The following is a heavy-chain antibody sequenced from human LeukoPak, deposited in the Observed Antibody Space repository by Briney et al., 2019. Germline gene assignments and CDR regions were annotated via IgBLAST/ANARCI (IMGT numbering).Heavy chain of an antibody. CDR3: ERDPSEYEYNRGWYRDF. Sequence: GGSLILACAASGFTFSNYGMAWFRQAPGKGLEWVSTINIRADETHYADSVKGRFTISRDNSKSTLALQMRSLRVDDTAVYYCERDPSEYEYNRGWYRDFWGQGSQVIVSS. CDR2: INIRADET. D-gene: IGHD6-19*01. V-gene: IGHV3-23*01. CDR1: GFTFSNYG. J-gene: IGHJ4*02.